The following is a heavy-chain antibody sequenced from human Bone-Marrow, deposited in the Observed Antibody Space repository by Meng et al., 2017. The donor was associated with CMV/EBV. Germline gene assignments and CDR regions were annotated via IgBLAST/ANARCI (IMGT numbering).Heavy chain of an antibody. CDR2: MKPKSENT. CDR3: ARGFGDIVVVPAAIGFDY. CDR1: GYTFTSYD. D-gene: IGHD2-2*02. V-gene: IGHV1-8*01. J-gene: IGHJ4*02. Sequence: ASVKVSCKASGYTFTSYDINWVRQAPGQGLEWMGWMKPKSENTGYAQKFQGRVTMTRDTTITTAYMELSSLRFEDTAVYYCARGFGDIVVVPAAIGFDYWGQGTLVTVSS.